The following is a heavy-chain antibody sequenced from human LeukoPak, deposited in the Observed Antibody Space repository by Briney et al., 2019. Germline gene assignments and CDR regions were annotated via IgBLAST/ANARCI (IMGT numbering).Heavy chain of an antibody. V-gene: IGHV1-18*01. CDR3: ARQLHFWSGQNYYYYIDV. Sequence: ASVKVSCEASGYTFPSHGITWVRQAPGQGLEWMGWISPSNDNTFYAQKFQGRVTLTTETSTAYMELRSLTSDGTAVYYCARQLHFWSGQNYYYYIDVWGQGTTVTVSS. CDR2: ISPSNDNT. J-gene: IGHJ6*02. D-gene: IGHD3-3*02. CDR1: GYTFPSHG.